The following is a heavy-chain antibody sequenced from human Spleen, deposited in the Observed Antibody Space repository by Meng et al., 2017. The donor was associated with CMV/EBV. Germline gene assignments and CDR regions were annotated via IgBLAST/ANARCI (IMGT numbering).Heavy chain of an antibody. CDR3: ARDHGSTNYYKVEYYGMDV. J-gene: IGHJ6*02. D-gene: IGHD3-10*01. Sequence: ASVKVSCNASGYIFTSYYIHWVRQAPGQGLEWMGITNPSGGSTRYAQKFQGRVTMTRDTSTSTVYMELRSLRSEDTAVYYCARDHGSTNYYKVEYYGMDVWGQGTTVTVSS. CDR2: TNPSGGST. CDR1: GYIFTSYY. V-gene: IGHV1-46*01.